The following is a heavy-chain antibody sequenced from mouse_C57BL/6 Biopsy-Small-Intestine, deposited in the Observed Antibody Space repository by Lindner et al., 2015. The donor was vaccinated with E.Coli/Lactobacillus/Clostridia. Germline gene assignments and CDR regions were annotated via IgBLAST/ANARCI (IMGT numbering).Heavy chain of an antibody. CDR1: AYTFVRND. V-gene: IGHV1-85*01. J-gene: IGHJ1*01. CDR2: MNPNTGDT. D-gene: IGHD1-1*01. Sequence: SVKVSCKASAYTFVRNDFNWVRQATGQGLEWIGWMNPNTGDTGFAQKFQGRVTLTRNTSMREVSMELNSLTSEDTGVYFCAGGSPYYYYGLDVWGQGTTVTVSS. CDR3: AGGSPYYYYGLDV.